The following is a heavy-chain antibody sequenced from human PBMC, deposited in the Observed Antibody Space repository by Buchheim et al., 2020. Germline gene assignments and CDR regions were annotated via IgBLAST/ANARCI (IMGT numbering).Heavy chain of an antibody. CDR1: GYTFTSYY. D-gene: IGHD3-9*01. V-gene: IGHV1-46*01. CDR3: ARGLTPAGYYYYYGMDV. CDR2: INPSGGST. Sequence: QVQLVQSGAEVKKPGASVKVSCKASGYTFTSYYMHWVRQAPGQGLEWMGIINPSGGSTSYAQKFQGRVTMTRDTSTSPVHMEVSSLRSEDTAVYYCARGLTPAGYYYYYGMDVWGQGTT. J-gene: IGHJ6*02.